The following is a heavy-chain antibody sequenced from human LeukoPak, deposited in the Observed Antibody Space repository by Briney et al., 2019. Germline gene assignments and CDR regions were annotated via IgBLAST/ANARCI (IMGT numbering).Heavy chain of an antibody. CDR1: RYTFTSYA. J-gene: IGHJ3*02. V-gene: IGHV7-4-1*02. CDR3: ARWYDFWSGYSTDAFDI. CDR2: INTNTGNP. Sequence: GASVKVSCKASRYTFTSYAMNWVRQAPGQGLEWMGWINTNTGNPTYAQGFTGRFVFSLDTSVSTAYLQISSLKAEDTAVYYCARWYDFWSGYSTDAFDIWGQGTMVTVSS. D-gene: IGHD3/OR15-3a*01.